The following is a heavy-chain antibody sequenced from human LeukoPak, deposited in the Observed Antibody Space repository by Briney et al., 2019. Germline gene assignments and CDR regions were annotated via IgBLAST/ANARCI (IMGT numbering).Heavy chain of an antibody. CDR3: ASHDSSGYRYT. D-gene: IGHD3-22*01. V-gene: IGHV3-48*04. J-gene: IGHJ5*02. CDR2: ISSSSTI. Sequence: GGSLRLSCAASGFTFSSYSMNWVRQAPGKGLEWVSYISSSSTIYYADSVKGRFTISRDNAKNSLYLQMNSLRAEDTAVYYCASHDSSGYRYTWGQGTLVTVSS. CDR1: GFTFSSYS.